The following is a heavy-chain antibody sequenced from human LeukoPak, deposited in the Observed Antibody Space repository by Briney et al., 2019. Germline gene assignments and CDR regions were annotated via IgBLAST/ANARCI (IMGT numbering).Heavy chain of an antibody. CDR3: ARGLRLWYFDL. CDR2: IYHSGSI. J-gene: IGHJ2*01. V-gene: IGHV4-38-2*02. Sequence: SETLSLTCTVSGYSISSGYFWGWIRQPPGKGLEWIGNIYHSGSIYYNPSLKSRVTISVDTSKNQFSLKLSSVTAADTAVYYCARGLRLWYFDLWGRGTLVTVSS. CDR1: GYSISSGYF. D-gene: IGHD3-16*01.